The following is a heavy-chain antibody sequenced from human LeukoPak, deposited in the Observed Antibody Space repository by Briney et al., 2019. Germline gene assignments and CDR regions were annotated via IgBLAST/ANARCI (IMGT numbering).Heavy chain of an antibody. Sequence: GGSLRLSCAASGFTFSSYSMNWVRQAPGKGLEWVSSISSSSSYIYYADSVKGRFTISRDNAKNSLYLQMNSLRAEDTAVYYCARCDVGDGYSHYWGQGTLVTVSS. CDR2: ISSSSSYI. V-gene: IGHV3-21*01. D-gene: IGHD5-24*01. J-gene: IGHJ4*02. CDR3: ARCDVGDGYSHY. CDR1: GFTFSSYS.